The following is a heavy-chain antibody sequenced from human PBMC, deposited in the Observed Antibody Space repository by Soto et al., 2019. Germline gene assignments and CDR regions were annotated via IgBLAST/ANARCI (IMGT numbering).Heavy chain of an antibody. CDR1: GYSFINYY. V-gene: IGHV5-10-1*01. CDR3: ARSYSGSYYYYYGMDV. CDR2: IDPSDSYT. D-gene: IGHD6-19*01. Sequence: GESLKISCKTSGYSFINYYITWVRQMPGKGLEWIGRIDPSDSYTHYNPSFQGHVTLSADKSISTAYLQWSSLKASDTAMYYCARSYSGSYYYYYGMDVWGQGTTVTVSS. J-gene: IGHJ6*02.